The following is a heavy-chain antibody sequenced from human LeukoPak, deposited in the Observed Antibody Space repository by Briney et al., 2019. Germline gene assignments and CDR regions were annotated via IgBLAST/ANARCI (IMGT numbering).Heavy chain of an antibody. Sequence: ASVKVSCKASGYIFTTYDINWVRRAPGQGLEWMGWITAYNGNTNYAQKLQGRVTMTTDTSTSTAYMELRSLRSDDTAVYYCARTPSTSETAAGSFDYWGQGTLVTVSS. CDR2: ITAYNGNT. D-gene: IGHD6-13*01. CDR3: ARTPSTSETAAGSFDY. CDR1: GYIFTTYD. J-gene: IGHJ4*02. V-gene: IGHV1-18*01.